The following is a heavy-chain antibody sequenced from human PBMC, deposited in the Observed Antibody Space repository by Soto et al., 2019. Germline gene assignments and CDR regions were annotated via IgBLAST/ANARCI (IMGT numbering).Heavy chain of an antibody. J-gene: IGHJ3*02. Sequence: ASVKVSCKASGYTFTSYGISWVRQAPGQGLEWMGWISAYNGNTNYAQKLQGRVTMTTDTSTSTAYMELRSLRSDDTAVYYCASGYSSGWYSGDAFDIWGQGTMVTVSS. V-gene: IGHV1-18*04. CDR1: GYTFTSYG. CDR2: ISAYNGNT. D-gene: IGHD6-19*01. CDR3: ASGYSSGWYSGDAFDI.